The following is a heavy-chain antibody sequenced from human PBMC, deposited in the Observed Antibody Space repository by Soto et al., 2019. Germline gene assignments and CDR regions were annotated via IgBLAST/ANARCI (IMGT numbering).Heavy chain of an antibody. Sequence: GGSLRLSCAASGFIFTSSALSWVRQAPGKGLEWVSTISGSGGSTYYADSVKGRFTISRDSSKNTLYLQMNSLRADDTALYYCARTYSTSLRYFDYWGQRTLVTVSS. V-gene: IGHV3-23*01. CDR1: GFIFTSSA. CDR3: ARTYSTSLRYFDY. CDR2: ISGSGGST. D-gene: IGHD5-18*01. J-gene: IGHJ4*03.